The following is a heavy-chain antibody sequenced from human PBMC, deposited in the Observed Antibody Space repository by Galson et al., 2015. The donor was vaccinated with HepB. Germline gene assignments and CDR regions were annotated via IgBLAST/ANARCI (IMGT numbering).Heavy chain of an antibody. Sequence: SLRLSCAASGFTFSYYAMAWVRQAPGKGLEWISAITPSGDNTYSADSMKGRFFISRDNSQNTLFLQMNSLRADDPAIYFCAKVFPEKTGGWYRQALYYFDSWGQGTRVTVSS. J-gene: IGHJ4*02. CDR3: AKVFPEKTGGWYRQALYYFDS. D-gene: IGHD6-19*01. CDR1: GFTFSYYA. CDR2: ITPSGDNT. V-gene: IGHV3-23*01.